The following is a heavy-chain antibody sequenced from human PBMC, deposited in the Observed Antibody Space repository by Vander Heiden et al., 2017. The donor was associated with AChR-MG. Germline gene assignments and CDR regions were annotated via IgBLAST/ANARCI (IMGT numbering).Heavy chain of an antibody. CDR1: GFTFSDYY. Sequence: VQLVESGGGLVKPGGSLRLSCSASGFTFSDYYMSWIRQAPGKGLEYVSYISRSGSTIYYADAVKGRFTISRDNAKNSLSLQMNSLRAEDTAVYYCAREPRGGVRESGGGDYWGQGTLVTVSS. V-gene: IGHV3-11*01. CDR2: ISRSGSTI. J-gene: IGHJ4*02. CDR3: AREPRGGVRESGGGDY. D-gene: IGHD3-16*01.